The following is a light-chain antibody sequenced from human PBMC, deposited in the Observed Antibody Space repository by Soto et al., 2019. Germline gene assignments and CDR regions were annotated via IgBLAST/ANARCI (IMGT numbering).Light chain of an antibody. V-gene: IGKV3-11*01. CDR3: QQRINWPLT. Sequence: EIVLTQSPATLSLSPGERATLSCRATQSVSTFLAWYQQKPGQAPRLLIYDASKRATGIPTRLSGGGSGTDFTLTISSLEPEDFAVYYCQQRINWPLTFGGGTKVEIK. J-gene: IGKJ4*01. CDR1: QSVSTF. CDR2: DAS.